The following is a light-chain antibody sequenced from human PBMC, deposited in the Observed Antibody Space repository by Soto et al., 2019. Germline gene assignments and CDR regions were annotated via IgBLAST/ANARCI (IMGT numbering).Light chain of an antibody. J-gene: IGKJ1*01. CDR2: KAP. V-gene: IGKV1-5*03. Sequence: DIQMTQSPSTLSGSVGDRVTITCLASQTIISLLAWYQQKPGKAPKLLIYKAPTLKSGVPSRFSGSGSGTEFTLTISSLQPDDFETYYCQHYNSYSEAFGQGTMVDIK. CDR3: QHYNSYSEA. CDR1: QTIISL.